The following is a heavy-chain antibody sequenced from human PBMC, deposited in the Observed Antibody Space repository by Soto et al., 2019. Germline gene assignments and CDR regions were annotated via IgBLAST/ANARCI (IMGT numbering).Heavy chain of an antibody. CDR1: GYTFTRYT. Sequence: GASVNVSCKASGYTFTRYTMNWVRQAPGQRLEWMGWINPVNGNTKSSQKFQDRVIITRDTSASTAYMDLSSLRSEDTAVYYCARGIATGQLDPWGQGTLVTVSS. CDR3: ARGIATGQLDP. V-gene: IGHV1-3*01. CDR2: INPVNGNT. J-gene: IGHJ5*02. D-gene: IGHD2-15*01.